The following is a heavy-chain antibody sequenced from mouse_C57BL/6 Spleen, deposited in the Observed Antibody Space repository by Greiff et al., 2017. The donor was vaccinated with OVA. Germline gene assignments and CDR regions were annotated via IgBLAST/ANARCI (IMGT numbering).Heavy chain of an antibody. CDR3: ARDGGAGTDYFDY. D-gene: IGHD4-1*01. Sequence: EVKLVESGGGLVKPGGSLKLSCAASGFTFSSYAMSWVRQTPEKRLEWVATISDGGSYTYYPDNVKGRFTISRDNAKNNLYLQMSHLKSEDTAMYYCARDGGAGTDYFDYWGQGTTLTVSS. V-gene: IGHV5-4*01. CDR1: GFTFSSYA. J-gene: IGHJ2*01. CDR2: ISDGGSYT.